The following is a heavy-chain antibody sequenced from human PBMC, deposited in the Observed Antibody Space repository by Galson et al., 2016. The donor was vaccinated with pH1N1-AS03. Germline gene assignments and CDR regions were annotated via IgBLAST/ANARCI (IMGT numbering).Heavy chain of an antibody. D-gene: IGHD1-7*01. J-gene: IGHJ4*02. CDR2: IKKDGTEK. V-gene: IGHV3-7*03. CDR1: GFIFSSYW. CDR3: ASYGPGTTHFDH. Sequence: SLRLSCAASGFIFSSYWMTWVRRAPGKGLEWVANIKKDGTEKYYVDSVKGRFTISRDNAKNSMYLQMNSLRGDDTAVYYWASYGPGTTHFDHWGQGTLVTVSA.